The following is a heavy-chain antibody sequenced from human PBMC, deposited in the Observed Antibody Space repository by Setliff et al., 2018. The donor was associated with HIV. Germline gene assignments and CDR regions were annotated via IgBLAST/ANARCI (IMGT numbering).Heavy chain of an antibody. CDR3: AKGEATLNTPLDY. D-gene: IGHD1-26*01. CDR2: IRFNGRNI. J-gene: IGHJ4*02. Sequence: PGGSLRLSCAASGFTFSSYAMHWVRQAPGKGLEWVSGIRFNGRNIAYAGSVKGRFTISRDSAKNSLYLQMNSLRSEDTAIYYCAKGEATLNTPLDYWGQGTLVTVSS. V-gene: IGHV3-9*01. CDR1: GFTFSSYA.